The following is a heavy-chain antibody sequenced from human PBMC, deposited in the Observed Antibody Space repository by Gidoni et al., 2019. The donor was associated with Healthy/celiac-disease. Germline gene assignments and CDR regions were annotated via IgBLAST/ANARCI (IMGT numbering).Heavy chain of an antibody. J-gene: IGHJ4*02. V-gene: IGHV3-30-3*01. CDR3: ARGSGSYMSAFDY. CDR1: GFPFSSYA. Sequence: QVQLVESGGGVVQPGRSLRLSCAASGFPFSSYAMHWVRQAPGKGLEWVAVISYDGSNKYYADSVKGRFTISRDNSKNTLYLQMNSLRAEDTAVYYCARGSGSYMSAFDYWGQGTLVTVSS. D-gene: IGHD1-26*01. CDR2: ISYDGSNK.